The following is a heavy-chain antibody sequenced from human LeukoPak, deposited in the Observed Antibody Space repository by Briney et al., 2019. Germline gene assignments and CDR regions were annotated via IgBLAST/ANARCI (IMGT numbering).Heavy chain of an antibody. CDR1: GFTFSSYA. D-gene: IGHD2-2*01. CDR2: ISGSGGST. CDR3: ARDGGYCSSTSCSGSYYGMDV. V-gene: IGHV3-23*01. Sequence: GGSLRLSCAASGFTFSSYAMSWVRQAPGKGLEWVSAISGSGGSTYYADSVKGRFTISRDNAKNSLYLQMNSLRAEDTAVYYCARDGGYCSSTSCSGSYYGMDVWGQGTTVTVSS. J-gene: IGHJ6*02.